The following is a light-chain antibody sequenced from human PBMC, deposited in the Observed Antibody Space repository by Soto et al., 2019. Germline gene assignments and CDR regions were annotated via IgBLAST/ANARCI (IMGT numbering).Light chain of an antibody. CDR2: AAS. J-gene: IGKJ1*01. CDR3: QQSYSSPPT. CDR1: QSISNH. V-gene: IGKV1-39*01. Sequence: DIQMPQSPSSLSASVADRVIITCRARQSISNHLNWYQQKPGKATKLLIFAASSLQSGVPSRFSGSRSGPDFTLTISSLQPEEFATYYCQQSYSSPPTFGQGNKVDIK.